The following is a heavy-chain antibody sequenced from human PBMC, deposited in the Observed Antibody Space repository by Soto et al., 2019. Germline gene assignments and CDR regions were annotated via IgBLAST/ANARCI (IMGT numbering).Heavy chain of an antibody. D-gene: IGHD3-10*01. Sequence: QVPLVESGGGLVKPGGSLRLSCAASGITFSDCYMNWIRQAPGKGLEWVSYMSSSGDSINYAGSVRGRFTVSRDNAKNSLYLQMNSLRAEDTAMYYCARVRFGQWGYAMDVWGQGTTVTVSS. V-gene: IGHV3-11*01. CDR2: MSSSGDSI. CDR1: GITFSDCY. CDR3: ARVRFGQWGYAMDV. J-gene: IGHJ6*02.